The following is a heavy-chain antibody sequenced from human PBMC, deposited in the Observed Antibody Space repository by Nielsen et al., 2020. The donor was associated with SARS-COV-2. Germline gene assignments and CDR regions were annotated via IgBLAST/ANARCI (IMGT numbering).Heavy chain of an antibody. D-gene: IGHD2-2*01. CDR3: AKRYQLLLIPSYFDY. Sequence: GGSLRLSCAASGFTFSSYSMNWVRQAPGKGLEWVSSISSSSSYIYYADSVKGRFTISRDNAKNSLYLQMNSLRAEDTAVYYCAKRYQLLLIPSYFDYWGQGTLVTVSS. V-gene: IGHV3-21*04. J-gene: IGHJ4*02. CDR1: GFTFSSYS. CDR2: ISSSSSYI.